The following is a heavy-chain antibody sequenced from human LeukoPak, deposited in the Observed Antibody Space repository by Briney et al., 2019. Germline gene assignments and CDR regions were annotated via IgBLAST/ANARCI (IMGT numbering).Heavy chain of an antibody. CDR1: GYTFTDYY. J-gene: IGHJ4*02. CDR3: ARQTDSDSSAWYEDY. Sequence: GASVKVSCKASGYTFTDYYIHWVRQAPGQGLEWMGWINPNSGGTNYAQKFQGRVTMTRDTSISTAYMELSRLRSDDTAVYYCARQTDSDSSAWYEDYWGQGTLVTVSS. D-gene: IGHD6-19*01. V-gene: IGHV1-2*02. CDR2: INPNSGGT.